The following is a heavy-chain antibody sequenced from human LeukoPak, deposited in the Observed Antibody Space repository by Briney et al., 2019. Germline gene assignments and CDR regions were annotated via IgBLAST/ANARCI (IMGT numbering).Heavy chain of an antibody. J-gene: IGHJ3*02. CDR1: GFTFSSYG. CDR2: ISGSGGST. D-gene: IGHD6-19*01. V-gene: IGHV3-23*01. Sequence: GGSLRLSCAASGFTFSSYGMSWVRQAPGKGLEWVSAISGSGGSTYYADSVKGRFTISRDNSKNTLYLQMNSLRAEDTAVYYCARDSGGSSGWYTAFFGNSDAFDIWGQGTMVTVSS. CDR3: ARDSGGSSGWYTAFFGNSDAFDI.